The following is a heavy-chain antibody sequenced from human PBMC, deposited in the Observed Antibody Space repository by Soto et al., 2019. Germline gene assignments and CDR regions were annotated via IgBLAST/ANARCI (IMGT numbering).Heavy chain of an antibody. V-gene: IGHV3-33*01. D-gene: IGHD3-22*01. CDR1: GFTFSSYG. Sequence: QVQLVESGGGVVQPGRSLRLSCAASGFTFSSYGMHWVRQAPGKGLEWVAVIWYDGSNKYYADSVKGRFTISRDNSKTTLYLQMNSLRAEDTAVYYCARDQASSGYFFTMGAPNDAFDIWGQGTMVTVSS. J-gene: IGHJ3*02. CDR3: ARDQASSGYFFTMGAPNDAFDI. CDR2: IWYDGSNK.